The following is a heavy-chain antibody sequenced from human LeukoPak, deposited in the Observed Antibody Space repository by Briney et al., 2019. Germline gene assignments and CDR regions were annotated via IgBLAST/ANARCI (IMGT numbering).Heavy chain of an antibody. V-gene: IGHV4-38-2*01. J-gene: IGHJ4*02. CDR1: GYSISSGYY. Sequence: SETLSLTCAVSGYSISSGYYWGWIRQPPGKGLEFIGSIHHTGGTHHNPSLKSRVTMSMDTSRNQISLKLSFVTAADMAVYYCARYGSGFDDCWGQGTLVTVSS. CDR3: ARYGSGFDDC. CDR2: IHHTGGT. D-gene: IGHD3-10*01.